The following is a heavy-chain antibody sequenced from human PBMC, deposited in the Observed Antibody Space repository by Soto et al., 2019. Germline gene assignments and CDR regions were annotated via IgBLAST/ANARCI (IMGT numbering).Heavy chain of an antibody. D-gene: IGHD6-6*01. Sequence: GGSLRLSCAASGFTVSSNYMSWVRQAPGKGLEWVSAISAGGSNTNYADSVKGRFTISSDNSKNTLYLQMNGLRADDTAVYYCAKEYSTSFDYWGQGTPVTVSS. CDR3: AKEYSTSFDY. CDR1: GFTVSSNY. CDR2: ISAGGSNT. V-gene: IGHV3-23*01. J-gene: IGHJ4*02.